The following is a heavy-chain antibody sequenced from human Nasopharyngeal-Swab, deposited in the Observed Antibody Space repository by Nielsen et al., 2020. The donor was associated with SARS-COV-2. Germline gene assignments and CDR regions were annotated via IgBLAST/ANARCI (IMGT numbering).Heavy chain of an antibody. CDR3: TRCGGGCYSGRDY. D-gene: IGHD2-15*01. V-gene: IGHV3-73*01. Sequence: GESLKISCAAPGFTFSDSAIHWARQASGKGLEWVGRVRSKGNNYATAYSASVKGRFIIFRDDPTNTAYLQMNSLKTEDTAMYYCTRCGGGCYSGRDYWGQGTLVTVSS. CDR2: VRSKGNNYAT. CDR1: GFTFSDSA. J-gene: IGHJ4*02.